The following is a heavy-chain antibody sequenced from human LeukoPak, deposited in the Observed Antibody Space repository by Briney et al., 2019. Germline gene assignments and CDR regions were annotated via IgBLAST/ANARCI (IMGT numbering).Heavy chain of an antibody. V-gene: IGHV3-23*01. D-gene: IGHD2-2*01. CDR2: ISGSGGST. CDR1: GFTFSSHA. Sequence: GGSLRLSCAASGFTFSSHAMSWVRQAPGKGLEWVSAISGSGGSTYYADSVKGRFTISRDNSKNTLYLQMNSLRAEDTAVYYCAKDPMGYCSSTSCYHYYYYYMDVWGKGTTVTVSS. J-gene: IGHJ6*03. CDR3: AKDPMGYCSSTSCYHYYYYYMDV.